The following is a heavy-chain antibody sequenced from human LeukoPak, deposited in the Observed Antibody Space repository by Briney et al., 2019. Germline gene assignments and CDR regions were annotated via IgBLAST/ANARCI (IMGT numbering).Heavy chain of an antibody. Sequence: GGSLRLSCAASGFTFSSYAMHWVRQAPGKGLEWVAGLSYDGTYKHYADSMKGRFTISRDNSKITLYLQMDSLRAEDTAVYYCAKRAAADPFDYWGQGTLVTVSS. CDR3: AKRAAADPFDY. V-gene: IGHV3-30*18. CDR2: LSYDGTYK. D-gene: IGHD6-13*01. J-gene: IGHJ4*02. CDR1: GFTFSSYA.